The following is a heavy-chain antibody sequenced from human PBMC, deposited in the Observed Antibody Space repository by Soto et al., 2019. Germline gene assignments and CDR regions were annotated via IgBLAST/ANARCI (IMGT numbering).Heavy chain of an antibody. CDR1: GFTFSSYA. J-gene: IGHJ4*02. D-gene: IGHD6-6*01. CDR3: AKDYSSSSGRGREKVSIWKN. Sequence: GGSLRLSCAASGFTFSSYAMSWVRQAPGKGLEWVSAISGSGGSTYYADSVKGRFTISRDNSKNTLYLQMNSLRAEDTAVYYCAKDYSSSSGRGREKVSIWKNWGQGTLVTVSS. V-gene: IGHV3-23*01. CDR2: ISGSGGST.